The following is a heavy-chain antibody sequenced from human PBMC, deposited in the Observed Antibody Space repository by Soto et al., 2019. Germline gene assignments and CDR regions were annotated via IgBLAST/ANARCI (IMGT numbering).Heavy chain of an antibody. D-gene: IGHD2-21*01. J-gene: IGHJ4*02. CDR1: GFSFSYA. V-gene: IGHV3-23*01. CDR2: ITGGGST. CDR3: AKDAVYNDGLWLVSD. Sequence: VGSLRLSCVVSGFSFSYAIIWVRQAPGEGQEWVSGITGGGSTEYAASVKGRFTISRDNSKNTVYLQMNSLRAEDTAMYYCAKDAVYNDGLWLVSDWGQGTLVTVSS.